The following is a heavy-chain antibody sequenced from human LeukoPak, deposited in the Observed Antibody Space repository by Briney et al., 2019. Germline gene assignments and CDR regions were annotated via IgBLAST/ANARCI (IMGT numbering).Heavy chain of an antibody. CDR1: GYTFINYG. CDR2: ISPYNGNT. CDR3: ARNTPLGYCSGGSCYWFDP. V-gene: IGHV1-18*01. J-gene: IGHJ5*02. D-gene: IGHD2-15*01. Sequence: GASVKVSCTASGYTFINYGITWVRQAPGQGLEWMGWISPYNGNTKYLQKLQGRVTLTTDTSTSTAYMELSRLRSDDTAVYYCARNTPLGYCSGGSCYWFDPWGQGTLVTVSS.